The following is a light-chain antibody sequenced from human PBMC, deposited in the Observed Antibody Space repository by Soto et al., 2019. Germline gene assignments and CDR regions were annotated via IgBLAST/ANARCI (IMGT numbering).Light chain of an antibody. Sequence: DIQMTQSPSTLSASVGDTVTITCRASQTISGWLAWYQQRPGKAPNLLIYKASTLKSGVPSRFSGSGSGTEFTLTISSLQPDDFATYYCQHYNSYSEAFGQGTKV. CDR1: QTISGW. V-gene: IGKV1-5*03. J-gene: IGKJ1*01. CDR3: QHYNSYSEA. CDR2: KAS.